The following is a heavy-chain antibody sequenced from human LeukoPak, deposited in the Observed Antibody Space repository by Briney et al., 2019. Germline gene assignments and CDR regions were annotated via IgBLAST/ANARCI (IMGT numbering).Heavy chain of an antibody. CDR2: IIPIFGTA. D-gene: IGHD5-18*01. J-gene: IGHJ4*02. Sequence: SVKVSCKASGGTFSSYAISWVRQAPGQGLEWMGGIIPIFGTANYAQKFQGRVTITADKSTSTAYMELRSLRSDDTAVYYCASTDTAMAHDYWGQGTLVTVSS. CDR3: ASTDTAMAHDY. V-gene: IGHV1-69*06. CDR1: GGTFSSYA.